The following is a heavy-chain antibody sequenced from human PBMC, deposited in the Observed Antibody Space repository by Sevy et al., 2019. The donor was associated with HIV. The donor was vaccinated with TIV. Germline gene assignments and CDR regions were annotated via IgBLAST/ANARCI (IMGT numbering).Heavy chain of an antibody. J-gene: IGHJ4*02. CDR2: LSFGCGEI. Sequence: GWSLRLSCAASGFILSKYSMSWVRQPPGKGLEWVSTLSFGCGEINYADSVKGRFTISRDNSKSSVYLQMNNLRPEDTAVYYCAREGCTKPHDYWGQGTLVTVSS. CDR1: GFILSKYS. V-gene: IGHV3-23*01. D-gene: IGHD2-8*01. CDR3: AREGCTKPHDY.